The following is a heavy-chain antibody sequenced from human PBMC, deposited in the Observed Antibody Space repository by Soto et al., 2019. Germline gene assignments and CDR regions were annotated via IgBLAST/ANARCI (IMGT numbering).Heavy chain of an antibody. V-gene: IGHV3-48*03. D-gene: IGHD2-2*01. Sequence: GSLLLTCAASGFTFSTYEFNWVRQAPGRGLEWISYISVSGNIIKYAESVKGRFTISRDNADNSLHLHMSNLRVDDTALYFCVRDTMRASAAASLDYWGQGTQVTVYS. J-gene: IGHJ4*02. CDR3: VRDTMRASAAASLDY. CDR2: ISVSGNII. CDR1: GFTFSTYE.